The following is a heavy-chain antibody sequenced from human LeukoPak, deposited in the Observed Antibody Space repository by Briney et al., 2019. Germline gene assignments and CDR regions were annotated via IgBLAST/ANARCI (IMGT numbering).Heavy chain of an antibody. CDR1: GYTFTSYD. CDR3: ASPYSSGWYGYWFDP. J-gene: IGHJ5*02. CDR2: MNPNSGNT. Sequence: GASVKVSCKASGYTFTSYDINWVRQATGQGLEWMGWMNPNSGNTGYAQKFQGRVTMTRNTSISTAYMELSSLRSEDTAVYYCASPYSSGWYGYWFDPWGQGTLVTVSS. V-gene: IGHV1-8*01. D-gene: IGHD6-19*01.